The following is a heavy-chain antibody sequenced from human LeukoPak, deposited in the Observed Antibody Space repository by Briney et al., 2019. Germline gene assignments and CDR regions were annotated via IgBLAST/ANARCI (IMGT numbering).Heavy chain of an antibody. CDR2: IYYSGST. D-gene: IGHD3-22*01. CDR1: GGSISSYY. CDR3: ARDYYDSSGYLAFDI. Sequence: SETLSLTCTVSGGSISSYYWSWLRQPPGKGLEWIGYIYYSGSTSYNPSLKSRVTISVDTSKNQFSLKLSSVTAADTAVYYCARDYYDSSGYLAFDIWGQGTMVTVSS. J-gene: IGHJ3*02. V-gene: IGHV4-59*01.